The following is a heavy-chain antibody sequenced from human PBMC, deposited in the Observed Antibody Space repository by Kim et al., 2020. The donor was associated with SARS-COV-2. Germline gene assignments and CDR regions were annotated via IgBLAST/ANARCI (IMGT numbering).Heavy chain of an antibody. CDR1: GYTFTTYY. D-gene: IGHD5-18*01. CDR3: ARGGHNTSPGMVV. CDR2: IYTDSGDT. J-gene: IGHJ6*02. V-gene: IGHV1-2*06. Sequence: ASVKVSCKASGYTFTTYYIHWVRQAPGQGLEWMGRIYTDSGDTNYAQRFQGRVTMTSDTSINTAYMELSRLGSDDTAAYYCARGGHNTSPGMVVWGQGTTVPVPS.